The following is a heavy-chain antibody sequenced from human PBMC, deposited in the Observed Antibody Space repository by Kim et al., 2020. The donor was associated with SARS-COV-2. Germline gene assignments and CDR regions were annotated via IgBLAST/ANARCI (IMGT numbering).Heavy chain of an antibody. D-gene: IGHD3-10*01. CDR3: ARDLLATGSY. CDR1: GFSFSSYV. CDR2: ISNDGSNK. Sequence: GGSLRLSCAASGFSFSSYVMNWVRQAPGKGLEGLAIISNDGSNKYYADSVRGRFTISRDNSKSTLYLQMNSLRADDTAIYYCARDLLATGSYWGQGTLVTVSS. V-gene: IGHV3-30*04. J-gene: IGHJ4*02.